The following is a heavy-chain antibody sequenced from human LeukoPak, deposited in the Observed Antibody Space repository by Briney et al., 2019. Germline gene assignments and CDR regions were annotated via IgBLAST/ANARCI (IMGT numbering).Heavy chain of an antibody. J-gene: IGHJ4*02. V-gene: IGHV1-2*02. CDR2: INPNSGGT. CDR1: GYTFTDCC. CDR3: ARGLMGGHDFDY. Sequence: GASVKVSCKPSGYTFTDCCMHWLRQAPGQGLEWMGWINPNSGGTNYAQKFQGRVTMTRDTSISTAYMELSRMRSDDTAVYYCARGLMGGHDFDYWGQGTLVTVSS. D-gene: IGHD5-12*01.